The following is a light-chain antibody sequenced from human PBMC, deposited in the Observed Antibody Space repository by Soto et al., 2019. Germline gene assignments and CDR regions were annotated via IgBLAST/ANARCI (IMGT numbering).Light chain of an antibody. Sequence: EIVLSQSPATLSLSPGERATLSCRASQSVGTFFAWYQQKPGQAPRLLIYGASTRATGIPARFSGSGSGTEFTLTISSLQSEDFAVYYCQQYNNWLTFGGGTKVDI. CDR2: GAS. CDR1: QSVGTF. J-gene: IGKJ4*01. V-gene: IGKV3-15*01. CDR3: QQYNNWLT.